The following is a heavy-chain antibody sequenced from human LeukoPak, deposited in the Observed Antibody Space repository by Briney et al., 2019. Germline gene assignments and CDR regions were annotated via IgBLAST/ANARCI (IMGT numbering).Heavy chain of an antibody. J-gene: IGHJ4*02. D-gene: IGHD4-17*01. CDR1: GGSIRSGDYY. CDR2: IYYSGST. Sequence: SETLSLTCTVSGGSIRSGDYYWSWLRQPPGKGREWIGYIYYSGSTYYNPSLKSRVTISVDTSKNQFSLKLSSVTAADTAVYYCARVDYGDFVFDYWGEGTLVTVSS. V-gene: IGHV4-30-4*01. CDR3: ARVDYGDFVFDY.